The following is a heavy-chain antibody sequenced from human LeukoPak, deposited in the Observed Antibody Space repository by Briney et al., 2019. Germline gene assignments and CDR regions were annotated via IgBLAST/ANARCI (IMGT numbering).Heavy chain of an antibody. D-gene: IGHD5-24*01. Sequence: GASVKVSCKASGGTFSSYAISWVRQAPGQGLEWMGGIIPIFGTANYAQKFQGRVTITADESTSTAYMELSSLRSEDTAVYYCARGHQEMATPFDYWGQGTLVTVSS. V-gene: IGHV1-69*13. CDR1: GGTFSSYA. CDR3: ARGHQEMATPFDY. J-gene: IGHJ4*02. CDR2: IIPIFGTA.